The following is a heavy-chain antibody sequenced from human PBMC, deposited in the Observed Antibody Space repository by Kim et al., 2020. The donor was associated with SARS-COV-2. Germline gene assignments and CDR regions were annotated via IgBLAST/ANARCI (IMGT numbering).Heavy chain of an antibody. CDR1: GFIFRDYA. Sequence: GGSLRLSCAASGFIFRDYAMSWVRQAPGKGLEWVSSISASSGNTYYADSVKGRFVISRDNSKNTLYLQMNGLGAEDTAMYYCAKVHRDIVIQPEIMRFDPWGQGTRVSVSS. J-gene: IGHJ5*02. D-gene: IGHD2-15*01. CDR3: AKVHRDIVIQPEIMRFDP. CDR2: ISASSGNT. V-gene: IGHV3-23*01.